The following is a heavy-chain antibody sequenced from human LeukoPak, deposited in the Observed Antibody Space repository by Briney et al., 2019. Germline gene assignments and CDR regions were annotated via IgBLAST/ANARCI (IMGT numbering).Heavy chain of an antibody. CDR2: ISYDGSNK. Sequence: GGSLRLSCAASGFTFSSYAMHWVRQAPGKGLEWVAVISYDGSNKYYADSVKGRFTISRDNAKNSLYLQMNSLRAEDTALYYCAKDIYSIVGATGFDYWGQGTLVTVSS. CDR3: AKDIYSIVGATGFDY. J-gene: IGHJ4*02. CDR1: GFTFSSYA. V-gene: IGHV3-30-3*01. D-gene: IGHD1-26*01.